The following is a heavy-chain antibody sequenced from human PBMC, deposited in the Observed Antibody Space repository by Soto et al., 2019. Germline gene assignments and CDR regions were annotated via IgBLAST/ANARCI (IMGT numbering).Heavy chain of an antibody. CDR2: ISSSSSTI. CDR3: ARSIGSGSSY. D-gene: IGHD3-10*01. J-gene: IGHJ4*02. V-gene: IGHV3-48*01. CDR1: GFTCSSYS. Sequence: GGSLRLSCAASGFTCSSYSMNWVRQAPGKGLEWVSYISSSSSTIYYADSVKGRFTISRDNAKNSLYLQMNSLRAEDTAVYYCARSIGSGSSYWGQGTLVTVSS.